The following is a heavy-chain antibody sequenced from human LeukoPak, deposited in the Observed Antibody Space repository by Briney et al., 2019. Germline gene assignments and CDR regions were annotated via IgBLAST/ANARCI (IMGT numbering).Heavy chain of an antibody. J-gene: IGHJ4*02. CDR2: ISGSGGTT. Sequence: PGGSLRLSCAASGFTFSSYAMSWVRQAPGKGLEWVSVISGSGGTTYYADSVKGRFTISRDNAKNSLYLQVNSLRAEDTAVYYCARGGNYYDYWGQGTLVTVSS. CDR1: GFTFSSYA. V-gene: IGHV3-23*01. CDR3: ARGGNYYDY.